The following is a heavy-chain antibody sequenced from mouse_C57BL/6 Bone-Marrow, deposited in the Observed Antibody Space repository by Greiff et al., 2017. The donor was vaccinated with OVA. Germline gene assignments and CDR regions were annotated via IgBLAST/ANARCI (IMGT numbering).Heavy chain of an antibody. CDR2: IHPNSGST. CDR3: AGFTPEVWFAY. Sequence: QVQLQQPGAELVKPGASVKLSCKASGYTFTSYWMHWVKQRPGQGLELIGMIHPNSGSTNYNEKFKSKATLTVDKSSSTAYMQLSSLTSEDSAVYYCAGFTPEVWFAYWGQGTLVTVSA. J-gene: IGHJ3*01. D-gene: IGHD2-12*01. V-gene: IGHV1-64*01. CDR1: GYTFTSYW.